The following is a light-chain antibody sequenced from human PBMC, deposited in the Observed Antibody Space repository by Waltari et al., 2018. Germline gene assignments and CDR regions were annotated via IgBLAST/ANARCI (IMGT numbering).Light chain of an antibody. CDR3: QQYNDWPPLT. Sequence: EVVMTQSPATLSVSPGERATLSCRASQSVSSFVAWYQQKPGHAPRILIYGASTMATGIPARFSGSGSGTEFTLTISSLQSEDFAVYYCQQYNDWPPLTFGGGTKVEIK. V-gene: IGKV3-15*01. CDR2: GAS. J-gene: IGKJ4*01. CDR1: QSVSSF.